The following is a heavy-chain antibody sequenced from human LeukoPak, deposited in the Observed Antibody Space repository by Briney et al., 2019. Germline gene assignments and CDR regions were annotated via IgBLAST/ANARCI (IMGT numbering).Heavy chain of an antibody. J-gene: IGHJ4*02. V-gene: IGHV1-8*03. CDR1: GYTFTSHH. Sequence: GASVKVSCKASGYTFTSHHINWVRQAAGQGLEWMGWMNPNSGNTAYAQKFQSRGTINWDTSINTAYMELGSLRSEDTAVYYCARGRPTNLGGIYWGQGTLVTVSS. CDR3: ARGRPTNLGGIY. CDR2: MNPNSGNT. D-gene: IGHD7-27*01.